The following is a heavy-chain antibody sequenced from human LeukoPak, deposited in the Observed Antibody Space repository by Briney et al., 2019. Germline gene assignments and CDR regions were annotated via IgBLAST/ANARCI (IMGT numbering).Heavy chain of an antibody. V-gene: IGHV3-7*01. Sequence: GGSLRLSCAASGFTFSSYWMSWVRQAPGKGLEWVANIKQDGSEKYYVDSVKGRFTISRDNAKNSLYLQMNSLRAEDTAVYYCAREGLLLRNWFDPWGQGTLVNVSS. CDR3: AREGLLLRNWFDP. CDR2: IKQDGSEK. D-gene: IGHD3-22*01. CDR1: GFTFSSYW. J-gene: IGHJ5*02.